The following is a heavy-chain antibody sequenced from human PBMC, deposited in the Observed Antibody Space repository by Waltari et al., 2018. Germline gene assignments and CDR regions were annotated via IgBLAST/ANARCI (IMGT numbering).Heavy chain of an antibody. CDR2: ISFDGKKI. CDR3: AKDGDYSLTEYDAFDV. CDR1: GFIFSSHG. D-gene: IGHD4-17*01. V-gene: IGHV3-30*02. Sequence: VQLLESGGGVVQPGGSLRLSCAASGFIFSSHGMHWVRQIPGKGLEWVAFISFDGKKIFDADSVRGRFTISRDNSNNIVFRQMNSLRPEDSGVYYCAKDGDYSLTEYDAFDVWGQGTVVTVSP. J-gene: IGHJ3*01.